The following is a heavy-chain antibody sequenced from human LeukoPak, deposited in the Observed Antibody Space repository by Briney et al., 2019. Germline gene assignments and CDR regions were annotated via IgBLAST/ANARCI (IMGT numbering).Heavy chain of an antibody. CDR2: ISGSGGST. CDR3: ARVDGPYYYYGMDV. V-gene: IGHV3-23*01. CDR1: GFTFSSYA. J-gene: IGHJ6*02. Sequence: PGGSLRLSCAASGFTFSSYAMSWVRQAPGKGLEWVSAISGSGGSTYYADSVKGRFTISRDNSKNTLYLQMNSLRAEDTAVYYCARVDGPYYYYGMDVWGQGTTVTVSS. D-gene: IGHD3-9*01.